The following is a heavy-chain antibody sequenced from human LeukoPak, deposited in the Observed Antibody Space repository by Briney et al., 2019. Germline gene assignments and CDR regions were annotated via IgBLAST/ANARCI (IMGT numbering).Heavy chain of an antibody. CDR2: ISYSDDTI. CDR3: XXXAPNCRGDCLDY. CDR1: GFTFSSYE. V-gene: IGHV3-48*03. J-gene: IGHJ4*02. Sequence: PGGSLRLSCAASGFTFSSYELNWVRQAPGKGLEWVSYISYSDDTIYYADSVKGRFTISRDNAKNSLYLQMNSLRAEDTAVYYXXXXAPNCRGDCLDYWGQGTLVTVSS. D-gene: IGHD2-21*02.